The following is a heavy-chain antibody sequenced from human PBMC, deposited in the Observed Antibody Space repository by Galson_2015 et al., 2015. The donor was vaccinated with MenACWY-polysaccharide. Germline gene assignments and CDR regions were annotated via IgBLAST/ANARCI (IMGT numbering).Heavy chain of an antibody. V-gene: IGHV5-51*03. CDR2: IYPGDSET. D-gene: IGHD3-22*01. Sequence: QSGAEVKKPGESLQISCKGSGDTFPSSWIGWVRQMPGNGLEWMGIIYPGDSETIYSPSFQGQVTISADKSITTAYLQWSSLKTSDTAMLYCARRGNDYDSNLGRGWYFDLWGRGTLVTVSS. J-gene: IGHJ2*01. CDR1: GDTFPSSW. CDR3: ARRGNDYDSNLGRGWYFDL.